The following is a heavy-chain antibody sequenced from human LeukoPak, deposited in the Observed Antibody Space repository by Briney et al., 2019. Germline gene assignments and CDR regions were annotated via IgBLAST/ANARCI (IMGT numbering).Heavy chain of an antibody. J-gene: IGHJ6*03. V-gene: IGHV1-18*01. D-gene: IGHD5-12*01. CDR1: GYTFTSYG. CDR3: ARDQRYSGYDLYYYYYYMDV. Sequence: GASVKVSCKASGYTFTSYGISWVRQAPGQGLEWMGWISAYNGNTNYAQKLQGRVTMTTDTSTSTAYMELRSLRSDDTAVYHCARDQRYSGYDLYYYYYYMDVWGKGTTVTVSS. CDR2: ISAYNGNT.